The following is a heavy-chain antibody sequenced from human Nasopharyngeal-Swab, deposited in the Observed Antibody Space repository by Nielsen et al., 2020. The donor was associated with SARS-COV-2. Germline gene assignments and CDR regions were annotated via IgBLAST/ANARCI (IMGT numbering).Heavy chain of an antibody. Sequence: GGSLRLSCKGSGYSFTSYWIGWVPQMPGKGLEWMGIIDPGDSDARFSPSFQGQVTISVDKSIRTAYLQWSSLKASDTAIYYCARRSQYYYDSSVHLDYWGQGTLVTVSS. D-gene: IGHD3-22*01. J-gene: IGHJ4*02. V-gene: IGHV5-51*01. CDR1: GYSFTSYW. CDR3: ARRSQYYYDSSVHLDY. CDR2: IDPGDSDA.